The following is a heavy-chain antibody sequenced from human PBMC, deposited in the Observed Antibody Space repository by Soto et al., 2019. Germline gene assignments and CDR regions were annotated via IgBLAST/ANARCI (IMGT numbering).Heavy chain of an antibody. CDR2: IYYSGST. CDR3: ARHFVVVPAAIGSYNWFDP. D-gene: IGHD2-2*02. Sequence: SETLSLTCTVSGGSISSSSYYWGWIRQPPGKGLEWIGSIYYSGSTYYNPSLKSRVTISVDTSKNQFSLKLSSVTAADTAVYYCARHFVVVPAAIGSYNWFDPWGQGTLVTVSS. V-gene: IGHV4-39*01. CDR1: GGSISSSSYY. J-gene: IGHJ5*02.